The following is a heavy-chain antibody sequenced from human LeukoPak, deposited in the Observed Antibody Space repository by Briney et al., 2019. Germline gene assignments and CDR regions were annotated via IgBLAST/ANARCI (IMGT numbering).Heavy chain of an antibody. J-gene: IGHJ3*02. CDR2: IIPIFGTA. CDR3: ARELPLMGSEWEPRTDAFDI. V-gene: IGHV1-69*13. CDR1: GGTFSSYA. D-gene: IGHD1-26*01. Sequence: SVKVSCKASGGTFSSYAISWVRQAPGQGLEWMGGIIPIFGTANYAQKFQGRVTITADESTSTAYMELSSLRSEDTAVYYCARELPLMGSEWEPRTDAFDIWGQGTMVTVSS.